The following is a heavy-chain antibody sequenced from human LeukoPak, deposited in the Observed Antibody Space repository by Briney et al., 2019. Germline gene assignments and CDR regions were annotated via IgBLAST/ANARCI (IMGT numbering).Heavy chain of an antibody. J-gene: IGHJ4*02. D-gene: IGHD3-22*01. V-gene: IGHV1-18*01. Sequence: ASVKVSCKASGYTFTSYGISWVRQAPGQGLEWMGWISAYNGNTNYAQKLQGRVTMTTDTSTSTAYMELRSLRSDDTAVYYCARQPYYYDSSGYSHFDYWGQGTLVTVSS. CDR2: ISAYNGNT. CDR1: GYTFTSYG. CDR3: ARQPYYYDSSGYSHFDY.